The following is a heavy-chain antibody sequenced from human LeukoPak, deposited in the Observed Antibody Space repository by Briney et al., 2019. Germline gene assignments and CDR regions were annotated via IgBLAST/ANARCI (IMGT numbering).Heavy chain of an antibody. CDR3: VKSAGFGHH. Sequence: PGGSLRLSCAASGFSISNNGISWVRQAPGKRLEWVSGISGSGDVTWYADSVKGRFTISRDNSKNTLYLQMSSLRAEDSALYYCVKSAGFGHHWGQGTLVTVSS. J-gene: IGHJ5*02. CDR1: GFSISNNG. D-gene: IGHD3-10*01. CDR2: ISGSGDVT. V-gene: IGHV3-23*01.